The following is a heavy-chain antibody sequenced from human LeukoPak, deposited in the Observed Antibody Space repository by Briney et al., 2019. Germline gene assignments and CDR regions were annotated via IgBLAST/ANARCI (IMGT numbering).Heavy chain of an antibody. CDR2: INHSGST. J-gene: IGHJ4*02. D-gene: IGHD1-26*01. CDR1: GGSFSGYY. V-gene: IGHV4-34*01. Sequence: PSETLSLTCAVYGGSFSGYYWSWIRQPPGKGLEWIGEINHSGSTNYNPSLKSRVTISVDTSKNQFSLKLSSVTAADTAVYYCASGPRRRVGASDYWGQGTLVTVSS. CDR3: ASGPRRRVGASDY.